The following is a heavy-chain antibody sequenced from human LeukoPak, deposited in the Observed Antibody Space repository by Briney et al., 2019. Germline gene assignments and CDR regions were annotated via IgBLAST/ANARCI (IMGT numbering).Heavy chain of an antibody. CDR3: GKMMTTSDY. Sequence: GGSLRLSCVAPGSTFSSYAMTWVRQAPGKGLEWVSSISGSAGSTWYADSVKGRFTISRDNSKNTVYLQMDSLRDDDTAVYYRGKMMTTSDYWGQGTLVTVSS. D-gene: IGHD4-11*01. J-gene: IGHJ4*02. CDR1: GSTFSSYA. CDR2: ISGSAGST. V-gene: IGHV3-23*01.